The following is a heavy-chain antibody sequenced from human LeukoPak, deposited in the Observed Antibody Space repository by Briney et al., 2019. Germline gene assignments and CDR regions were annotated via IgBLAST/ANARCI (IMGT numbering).Heavy chain of an antibody. V-gene: IGHV1-18*01. J-gene: IGHJ4*02. Sequence: GASVKVSCKASGYTYTSYGISWVRQAPGQGLEWMGWIHAYIGNTNYAQKLQGRVTMTTDTSTTTAHMELRSLRSDDTAVYYCARGYCSDSSCYEPFDYWGQGTLVTVSS. CDR3: ARGYCSDSSCYEPFDY. CDR1: GYTYTSYG. D-gene: IGHD2-15*01. CDR2: IHAYIGNT.